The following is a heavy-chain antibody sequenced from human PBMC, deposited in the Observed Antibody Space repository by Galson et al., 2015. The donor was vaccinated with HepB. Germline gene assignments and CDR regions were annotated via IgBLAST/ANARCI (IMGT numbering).Heavy chain of an antibody. V-gene: IGHV1-2*02. Sequence: SVKVSCKASGYTFTGYYMHWVRQAPGQGLEWMGWINPNSGGTNYAQKFQGRVTMTRDTSISTAYMELSRLRSDDTAVYYCARDLEDYGGYVERSHGMDVWGQGTTVTVSS. CDR1: GYTFTGYY. CDR3: ARDLEDYGGYVERSHGMDV. CDR2: INPNSGGT. D-gene: IGHD4-17*01. J-gene: IGHJ6*02.